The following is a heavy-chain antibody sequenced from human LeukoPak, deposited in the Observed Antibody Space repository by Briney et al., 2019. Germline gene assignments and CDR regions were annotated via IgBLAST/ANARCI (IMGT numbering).Heavy chain of an antibody. V-gene: IGHV4-34*01. CDR2: INHSGST. J-gene: IGHJ2*01. D-gene: IGHD3-3*01. CDR3: ARHNYDFWSGSQYWYFDL. Sequence: SETLSLTCAVYGGSFSGYYWSWIRQPPGKGLEWIGEINHSGSTNYNPSLKSRVTISVDTSKNQFSLKLSSVTAADTAVYYCARHNYDFWSGSQYWYFDLWGRGTLVTVSS. CDR1: GGSFSGYY.